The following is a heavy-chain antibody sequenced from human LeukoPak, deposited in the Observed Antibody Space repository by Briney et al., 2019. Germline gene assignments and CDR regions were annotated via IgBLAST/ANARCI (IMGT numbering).Heavy chain of an antibody. J-gene: IGHJ3*02. CDR1: GFTFSTYW. Sequence: GGSLGLSCAASGFTFSTYWMSWVRQAPGRGLEWVANINQDGSAKFYGDSVKGRFTISRDNAKKSLYLQMNSLTAEDTAVYYCARNAFDIWGQGTMVTVSS. CDR3: ARNAFDI. V-gene: IGHV3-7*01. CDR2: INQDGSAK.